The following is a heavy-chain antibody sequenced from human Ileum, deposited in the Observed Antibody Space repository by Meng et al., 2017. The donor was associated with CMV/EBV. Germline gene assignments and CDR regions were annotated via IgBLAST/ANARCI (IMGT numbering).Heavy chain of an antibody. D-gene: IGHD2-21*01. V-gene: IGHV4-30-4*01. CDR2: IYTGGRA. Sequence: GGSVDSGGYYWSWSRQPPGKGLQWLGHIYTGGRAYSNPSLKSRLSISLDTSKNQFSLSLRSVTAADTAVYYCARGSVIASAVSFDHWGQGTLVTVSS. J-gene: IGHJ4*02. CDR1: GGSVDSGGYY. CDR3: ARGSVIASAVSFDH.